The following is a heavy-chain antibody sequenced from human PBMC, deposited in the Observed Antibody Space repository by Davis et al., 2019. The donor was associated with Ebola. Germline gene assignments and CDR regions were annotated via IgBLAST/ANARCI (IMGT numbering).Heavy chain of an antibody. CDR2: ISAYNGNT. CDR3: ARGIETDYDILTGYYHFHY. V-gene: IGHV1-18*01. CDR1: GYTFTSYG. D-gene: IGHD3-9*01. Sequence: ASVKVSCKASGYTFTSYGISWVRQAPGQGLEWMGWISAYNGNTNYAQKLQGRVTMTTDTSTSTAYMELRSLRSDDTAVYYCARGIETDYDILTGYYHFHYWGQGTLVTVSS. J-gene: IGHJ4*02.